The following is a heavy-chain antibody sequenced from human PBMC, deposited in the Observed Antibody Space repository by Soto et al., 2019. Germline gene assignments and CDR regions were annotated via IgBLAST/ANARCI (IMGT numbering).Heavy chain of an antibody. Sequence: EVQLVESGGGLIQPGGSLRLSCAASGFTVSSHYMSWVRQAPGKGLEWVSVIYSGGSTYYADSVKGRFTISRDNYKNKLYLQMNSLRAEDPAVYYCARDQSTIDAFDSWGPGTMVTVSS. J-gene: IGHJ3*02. CDR2: IYSGGST. CDR1: GFTVSSHY. CDR3: ARDQSTIDAFDS. D-gene: IGHD2-8*01. V-gene: IGHV3-53*01.